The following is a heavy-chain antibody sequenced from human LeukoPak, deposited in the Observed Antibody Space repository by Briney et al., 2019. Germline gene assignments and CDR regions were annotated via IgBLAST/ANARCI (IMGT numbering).Heavy chain of an antibody. Sequence: ASVKVSCKASGYTFTSYGISWVRQAPGQGLEWMGWISAYNGNTNYAQKLQGRVTMTTDTSTSTAYMELRSLRSDDTAVYYCARGLRYYGSEDAFDIWGQGTMVTVSS. CDR2: ISAYNGNT. V-gene: IGHV1-18*01. CDR1: GYTFTSYG. CDR3: ARGLRYYGSEDAFDI. D-gene: IGHD3-10*01. J-gene: IGHJ3*02.